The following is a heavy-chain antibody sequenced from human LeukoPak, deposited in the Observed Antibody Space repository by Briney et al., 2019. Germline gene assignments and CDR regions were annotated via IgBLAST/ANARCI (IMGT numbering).Heavy chain of an antibody. J-gene: IGHJ5*02. CDR3: ARKAVVAAHNWFDP. CDR2: IYYSGST. V-gene: IGHV4-59*01. Sequence: SETLSLTCTVSGGSISSYYWSWIRQPPGKGLEWIGYIYYSGSTNYNPSLKSRVTISVDTSKNQFSLKLSSVTAADTAVYYCARKAVVAAHNWFDPWGQGTLVTVSS. D-gene: IGHD2-15*01. CDR1: GGSISSYY.